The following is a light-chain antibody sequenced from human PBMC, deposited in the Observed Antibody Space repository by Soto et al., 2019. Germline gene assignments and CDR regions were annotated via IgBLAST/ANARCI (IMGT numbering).Light chain of an antibody. CDR1: QSVSSNY. CDR3: QQYGSSPRT. CDR2: GAS. J-gene: IGKJ1*01. Sequence: EIVLTQSPGTLSLSPGERATLSCRASQSVSSNYLAWYQQKPGQAPRFLMYGASSRATGIPDRFSGSGSGTDFTLTISRLEPEEFAVYYCQQYGSSPRTFGQGTKVEIK. V-gene: IGKV3-20*01.